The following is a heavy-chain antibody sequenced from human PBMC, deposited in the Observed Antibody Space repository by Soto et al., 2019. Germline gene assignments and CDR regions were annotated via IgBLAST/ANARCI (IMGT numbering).Heavy chain of an antibody. CDR3: ARAPGGIDAFDI. CDR1: GDSVSSNSAA. D-gene: IGHD3-16*01. Sequence: SQTLSLPCAISGDSVSSNSAAWNWIRQSPSRGLEWLGRTYYRSKWYNDYAVSVKSRISINPDTSKNQFSLQLNSVTPEDMAVYYCARAPGGIDAFDIWGQGTMVTVSS. J-gene: IGHJ3*02. CDR2: TYYRSKWYN. V-gene: IGHV6-1*01.